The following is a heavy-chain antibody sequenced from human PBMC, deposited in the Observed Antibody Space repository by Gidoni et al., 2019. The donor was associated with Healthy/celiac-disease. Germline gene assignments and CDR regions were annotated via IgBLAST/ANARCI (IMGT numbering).Heavy chain of an antibody. CDR2: IIPILGIA. CDR1: GGTFSSYA. V-gene: IGHV1-69*09. D-gene: IGHD3-22*01. J-gene: IGHJ6*02. Sequence: QVQLVQSGAEVKKPGSSVKVSCKASGGTFSSYAISWVRQAPGQGLEWMGRIIPILGIANYAQKFQGRVTITADKSTSTAYMELSSLRSEDTAVYYCARSYYYDSSGYYYDYYYYGMDVWGQGTTVTVSS. CDR3: ARSYYYDSSGYYYDYYYYGMDV.